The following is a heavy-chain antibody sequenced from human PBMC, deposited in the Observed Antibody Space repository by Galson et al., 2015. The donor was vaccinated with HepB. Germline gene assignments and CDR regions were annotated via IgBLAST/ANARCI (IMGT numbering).Heavy chain of an antibody. D-gene: IGHD1-1*01. Sequence: SVKVSCKASGGPFSRTPINWVRQAPGQGLEWVGGIIPMFRKANYAQKFLGRVTITADESTSTAYMELSSLRTDDTAVFYCAAVPRGPSGTALWFDPCGRGTLVTVSS. V-gene: IGHV1-69*13. CDR2: IIPMFRKA. J-gene: IGHJ5*02. CDR1: GGPFSRTP. CDR3: AAVPRGPSGTALWFDP.